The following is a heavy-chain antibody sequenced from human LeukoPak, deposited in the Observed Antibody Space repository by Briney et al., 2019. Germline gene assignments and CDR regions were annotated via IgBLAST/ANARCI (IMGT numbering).Heavy chain of an antibody. J-gene: IGHJ4*02. Sequence: ASVKASCKASGYTFTVYYMHWVRQAPGQGLEWMGWINPNSGGTNYAQKFQGRVIMTRDTSISTAYMELSRLRSDDTAVYYCAASGDGYNQQPTAYWDQGTLVTVSS. CDR2: INPNSGGT. CDR1: GYTFTVYY. V-gene: IGHV1-2*02. D-gene: IGHD5-24*01. CDR3: AASGDGYNQQPTAY.